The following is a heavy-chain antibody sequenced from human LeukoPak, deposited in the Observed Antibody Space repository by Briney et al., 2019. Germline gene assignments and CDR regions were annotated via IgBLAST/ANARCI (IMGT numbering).Heavy chain of an antibody. J-gene: IGHJ4*02. CDR2: IYYSGST. V-gene: IGHV4-59*12. CDR1: GGSISSYY. Sequence: SETLSLTCTVSGGSISSYYWSWIRQPPGKGLEWIGYIYYSGSTNYNPSLKSRVTISVDTSKNQFSLKLSSVTAADTAVYYCARGPNYYDSSGYSLDYWGQGTLVTVSS. D-gene: IGHD3-22*01. CDR3: ARGPNYYDSSGYSLDY.